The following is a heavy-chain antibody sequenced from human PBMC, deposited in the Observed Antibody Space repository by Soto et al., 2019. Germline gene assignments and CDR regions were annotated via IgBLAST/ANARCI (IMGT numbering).Heavy chain of an antibody. V-gene: IGHV3-7*05. J-gene: IGHJ4*02. CDR2: IKQDGSQR. D-gene: IGHD6-19*01. CDR1: GFTFSDYW. CDR3: TAGSGWDSDY. Sequence: EVQLVESGGDLVPPGGSLRLSCSASGFTFSDYWMNWVRQAPGKGLEWVAIIKQDGSQRYYVDSVKGRFTISRDNAKTSLYLEMNSLRAEDTAIYCCTAGSGWDSDYWGQGALVTVSS.